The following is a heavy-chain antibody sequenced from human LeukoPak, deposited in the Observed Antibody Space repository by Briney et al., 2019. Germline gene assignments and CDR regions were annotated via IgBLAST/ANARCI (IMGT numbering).Heavy chain of an antibody. CDR3: ARDQGGAVAGTLDY. Sequence: ASVKVSCKASGYTFTGYDINWMRQATGQGLEWMGWMNPNSGNTGYAQKLQGRVTMTTDTSTSTAYMELRSLRSDDTAVYYCARDQGGAVAGTLDYWGQGTLVTVSS. J-gene: IGHJ4*02. CDR1: GYTFTGYD. V-gene: IGHV1-8*01. D-gene: IGHD6-19*01. CDR2: MNPNSGNT.